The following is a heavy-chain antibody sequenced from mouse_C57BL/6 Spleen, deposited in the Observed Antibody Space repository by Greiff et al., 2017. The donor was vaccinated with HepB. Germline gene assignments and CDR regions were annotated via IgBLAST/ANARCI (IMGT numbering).Heavy chain of an antibody. Sequence: QVQLQQSGAELVKPGASVKMSCKASGYTFTSYWITWVKQRPGQGLEWIGDIYPGSGSTNYNEKFKSKATLTVDTSSSTAYMQLSSLTSEDSAVYYCARTMITTDAMDYWGQGTSVTVSS. CDR2: IYPGSGST. CDR1: GYTFTSYW. V-gene: IGHV1-55*01. CDR3: ARTMITTDAMDY. J-gene: IGHJ4*01. D-gene: IGHD2-4*01.